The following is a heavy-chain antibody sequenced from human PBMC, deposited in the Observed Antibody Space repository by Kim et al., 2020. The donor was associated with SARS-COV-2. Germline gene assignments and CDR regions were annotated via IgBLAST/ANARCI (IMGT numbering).Heavy chain of an antibody. CDR1: GFTFSSYA. V-gene: IGHV3-23*01. CDR2: ISGSGGST. D-gene: IGHD3-9*01. CDR3: AKDGEKWYDILTGYYGAEYFQH. J-gene: IGHJ1*01. Sequence: GGSLRLSCAASGFTFSSYAMSWVRQAPGKGLEWVSAISGSGGSTYYADSVKGRFTISRDNSKNTLYLQMNSLRAEDTAVYYCAKDGEKWYDILTGYYGAEYFQHWGQGTLVTVSS.